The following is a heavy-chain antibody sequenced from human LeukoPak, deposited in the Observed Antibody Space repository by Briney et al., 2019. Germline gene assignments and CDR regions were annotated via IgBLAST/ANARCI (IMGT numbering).Heavy chain of an antibody. CDR1: GFTFSSYA. CDR3: AKDGYDILTGYRDY. CDR2: ISGSGGST. V-gene: IGHV3-23*01. D-gene: IGHD3-9*01. Sequence: GGSLRLSCAASGFTFSSYAMHWVRQAPGKGLEWVSAISGSGGSTYYADSVKGRFTISRDNSKNTLYLQMNSLRAEDTAVYYCAKDGYDILTGYRDYWGQGTLVTVSS. J-gene: IGHJ4*02.